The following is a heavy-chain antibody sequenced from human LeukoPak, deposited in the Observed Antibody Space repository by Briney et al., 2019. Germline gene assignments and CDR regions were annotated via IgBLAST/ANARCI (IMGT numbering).Heavy chain of an antibody. V-gene: IGHV3-21*01. Sequence: PGGSLRLSCAASGFTFSSYSMNWVRQAPGKGLEWVSSISSSSSYIYYADSVKGRFTISRDNAKNSLYLQMNSLRAEDTAVYYCARDGQYYYDSSGQVLDYWGQGTLVTVSS. CDR1: GFTFSSYS. CDR2: ISSSSSYI. CDR3: ARDGQYYYDSSGQVLDY. J-gene: IGHJ4*02. D-gene: IGHD3-22*01.